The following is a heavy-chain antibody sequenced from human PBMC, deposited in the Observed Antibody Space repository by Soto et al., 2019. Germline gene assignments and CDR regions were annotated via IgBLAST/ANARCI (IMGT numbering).Heavy chain of an antibody. Sequence: SETLSLTCTVSGGSMSSYYWSWIRQPPGKGLEWIGYIYYSGSTKYNPSLRSRVTISIDTSKNQFSLKLSSVTAADTAVYYCARDRNLYGSGTFDPWGQGTLVTVSS. D-gene: IGHD3-10*01. CDR2: IYYSGST. CDR1: GGSMSSYY. CDR3: ARDRNLYGSGTFDP. V-gene: IGHV4-59*01. J-gene: IGHJ5*02.